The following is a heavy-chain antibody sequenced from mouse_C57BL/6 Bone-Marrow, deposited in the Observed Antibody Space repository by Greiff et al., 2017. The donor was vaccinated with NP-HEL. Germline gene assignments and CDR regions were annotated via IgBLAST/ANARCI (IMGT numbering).Heavy chain of an antibody. CDR1: GYSFTGYF. J-gene: IGHJ4*01. D-gene: IGHD2-3*01. CDR3: ARRGYDCYYRYAMDY. V-gene: IGHV1-20*01. Sequence: EVQLQQSGPELVKPGDSVKISCKASGYSFTGYFMNWVMQSHGKSLEWIGRINPYNGDTFYNQKFKGKATLTVDKSSSTAHMELRSLTSEDSAVYYCARRGYDCYYRYAMDYWGQGTSVTVSS. CDR2: INPYNGDT.